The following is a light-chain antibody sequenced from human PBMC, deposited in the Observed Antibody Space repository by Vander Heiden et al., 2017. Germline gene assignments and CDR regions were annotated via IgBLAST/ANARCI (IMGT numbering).Light chain of an antibody. CDR1: QSVRSN. CDR2: DAS. Sequence: EIVMTPSPATLPVSPGERATLSCRASQSVRSNLAWYQQKPSQAPRILSYDASTRATGIPARFSGSRSGTEFTLTISSLQSEDFAVYYCQQYKNWPPWTFGQRTKVEIK. J-gene: IGKJ1*01. V-gene: IGKV3-15*01. CDR3: QQYKNWPPWT.